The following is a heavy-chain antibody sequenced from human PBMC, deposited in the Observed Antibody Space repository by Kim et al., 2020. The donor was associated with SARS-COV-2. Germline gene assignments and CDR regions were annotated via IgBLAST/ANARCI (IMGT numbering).Heavy chain of an antibody. CDR2: IYSGGST. Sequence: GGSLRLSCAASGFTVSRNYMSWVRQAPGKGLEWVSVIYSGGSTYYADTVKGRFTISRDNSKNTLYLQMNSLRGEDTAVYYCARDLSAYDMDVWGQGTTVTVSS. V-gene: IGHV3-66*01. J-gene: IGHJ6*03. CDR1: GFTVSRNY. CDR3: ARDLSAYDMDV.